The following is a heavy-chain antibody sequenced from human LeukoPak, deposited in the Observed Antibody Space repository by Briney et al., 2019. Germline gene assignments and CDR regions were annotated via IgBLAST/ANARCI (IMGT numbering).Heavy chain of an antibody. D-gene: IGHD6-6*01. Sequence: GESLKISCKGSGYSFTTYWIGWVRQMPGKGLEWMGIIYPGDSDTRYSPSFQGQVTTSADKSISTAYLQWSSLKASDSAMFYCARVAKTGYSSSSDYFDYWGQGTLVTVSS. V-gene: IGHV5-51*01. J-gene: IGHJ4*02. CDR2: IYPGDSDT. CDR1: GYSFTTYW. CDR3: ARVAKTGYSSSSDYFDY.